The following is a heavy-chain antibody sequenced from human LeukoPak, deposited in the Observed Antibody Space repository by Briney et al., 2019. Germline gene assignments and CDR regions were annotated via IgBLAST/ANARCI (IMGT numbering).Heavy chain of an antibody. Sequence: GGSLRLSCAASGFTFSSYTMHWVRQAPGKGLEWVAVIWYDGSNKYYADSVKGRFTISRDNSRNTLYLRVNSLRAEDTAMYYCARDRGGRWLQVYYFDYWGQGTLVTVSS. V-gene: IGHV3-33*01. CDR2: IWYDGSNK. CDR1: GFTFSSYT. J-gene: IGHJ4*02. D-gene: IGHD5-24*01. CDR3: ARDRGGRWLQVYYFDY.